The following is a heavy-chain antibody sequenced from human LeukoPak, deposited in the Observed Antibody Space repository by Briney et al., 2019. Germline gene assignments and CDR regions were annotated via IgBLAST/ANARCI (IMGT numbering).Heavy chain of an antibody. J-gene: IGHJ4*02. D-gene: IGHD6-19*01. CDR3: AALAVAGTGPLDY. CDR1: GFTFSSYN. Sequence: GGSLRLSCAASGFTFSSYNMNWVRQAPGKGLEWVAVISYDGSNKYYADSVKGRFTISRDNSKNTLYLQMNSLRAEDTAVYYCAALAVAGTGPLDYWGQGTLVTVSS. V-gene: IGHV3-30*03. CDR2: ISYDGSNK.